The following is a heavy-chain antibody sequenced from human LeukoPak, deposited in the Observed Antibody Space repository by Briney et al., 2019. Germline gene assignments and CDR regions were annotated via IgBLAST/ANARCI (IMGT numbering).Heavy chain of an antibody. V-gene: IGHV1-18*01. D-gene: IGHD4-23*01. J-gene: IGHJ4*02. CDR3: AREDGGNTGDY. CDR1: GYTFTSYG. CDR2: ISAYNGNT. Sequence: ASVKVPCKASGYTFTSYGISWVRQAPGQGLEWMGWISAYNGNTNYAQKLQGRVTMTTDTSTSTAHMELRSLRSDDTAVYYCAREDGGNTGDYWGQGTLVTVSS.